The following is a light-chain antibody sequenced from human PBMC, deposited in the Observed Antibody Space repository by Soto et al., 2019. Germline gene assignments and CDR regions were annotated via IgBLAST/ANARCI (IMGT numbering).Light chain of an antibody. V-gene: IGLV3-21*04. J-gene: IGLJ1*01. CDR2: YDS. CDR3: QVWDTNNDHYV. Sequence: SSELTQPPSVSVAPGNTARITCGGINIGTKSVHWYQQRPGQAPVLLIYYDSDRPSGIPERFSGSNSRNTATLTITRVEAGDEADYYCQVWDTNNDHYVFGTGTKLTVL. CDR1: NIGTKS.